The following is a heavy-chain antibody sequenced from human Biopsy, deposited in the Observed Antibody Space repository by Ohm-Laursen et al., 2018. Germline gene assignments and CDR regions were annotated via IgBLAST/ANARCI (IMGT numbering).Heavy chain of an antibody. Sequence: SLRLSCTASGFTFDDYAMHWVWQAPGKGLEWVSGITWNSGSVGYADSVKGRFSIFRDNAKHSLYLQINSLRAEDTALYYCAKDLGQVTAAIGYWGQGTLVTVSS. CDR2: ITWNSGSV. CDR1: GFTFDDYA. CDR3: AKDLGQVTAAIGY. D-gene: IGHD2-21*02. V-gene: IGHV3-9*01. J-gene: IGHJ4*02.